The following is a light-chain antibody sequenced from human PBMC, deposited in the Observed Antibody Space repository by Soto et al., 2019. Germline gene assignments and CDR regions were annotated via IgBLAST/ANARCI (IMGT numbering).Light chain of an antibody. V-gene: IGLV1-51*01. J-gene: IGLJ2*01. CDR2: DNH. Sequence: QSVLTQPPAVSAAPGQTVTISCSGSSSNIGDNYVSWYQQLPGTDPKLIISDNHKRPSGIPDRFSGSKSGTSATLGITGLQAGDEGDYYCATWDSRLRALLFGGGTKLTVL. CDR3: ATWDSRLRALL. CDR1: SSNIGDNY.